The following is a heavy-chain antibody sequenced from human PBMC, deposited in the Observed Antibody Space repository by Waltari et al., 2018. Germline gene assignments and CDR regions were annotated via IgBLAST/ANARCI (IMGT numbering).Heavy chain of an antibody. CDR3: ARQRGYSYGSGWFDP. J-gene: IGHJ5*02. CDR1: GGSISSYY. CDR2: IYYSGST. D-gene: IGHD5-18*01. V-gene: IGHV4-59*08. Sequence: QVQLQESGPGLVKPSETLSLTCTVSGGSISSYYWSWIRQPPGKGLEWIGYIYYSGSTNYNPSLKSRVTISVDTSKNQFSLKLSSVTAAVTAVYYCARQRGYSYGSGWFDPWGQGTLVTVSS.